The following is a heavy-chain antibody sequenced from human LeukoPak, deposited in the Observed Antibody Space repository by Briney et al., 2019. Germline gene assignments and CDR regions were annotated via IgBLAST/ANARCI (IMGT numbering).Heavy chain of an antibody. Sequence: ASVKVSCKASGYTFTSNYIHWVRQAPGQGLEWMGWINTNTGNPTYAQGFTGRFVFSLDTSVSTAYLQISSLKAEDTAVYYCARARRYSGYDFAPNYWGQGTLVTVSS. J-gene: IGHJ4*02. CDR2: INTNTGNP. V-gene: IGHV7-4-1*02. D-gene: IGHD5-12*01. CDR3: ARARRYSGYDFAPNY. CDR1: GYTFTSNY.